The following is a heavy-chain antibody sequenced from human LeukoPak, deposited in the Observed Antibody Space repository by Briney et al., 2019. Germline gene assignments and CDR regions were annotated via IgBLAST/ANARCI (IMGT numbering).Heavy chain of an antibody. Sequence: PGRSLRLSCAGSGFTLRSYGMHWVRQAPGKGLEWVAVISYDGSNKYYADSVKGRFTISRDNSKNTLYLQMNSLRAEDTAVYYCAKDLVVGYGSGSYSSYYYGTDVWGQGTTVTVSS. D-gene: IGHD3-10*01. CDR1: GFTLRSYG. CDR2: ISYDGSNK. J-gene: IGHJ6*02. CDR3: AKDLVVGYGSGSYSSYYYGTDV. V-gene: IGHV3-30*18.